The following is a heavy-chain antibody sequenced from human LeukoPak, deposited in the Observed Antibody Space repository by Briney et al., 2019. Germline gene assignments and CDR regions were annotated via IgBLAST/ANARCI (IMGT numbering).Heavy chain of an antibody. J-gene: IGHJ3*02. CDR2: IYYSGST. V-gene: IGHV4-59*06. D-gene: IGHD3-16*01. CDR3: ARAERRHYDYVWGSYRPDAFDI. Sequence: SETLSLTCTVSGGSISSYYWSWIRQHPGKGLEWIGYIYYSGSTYYNPSLKSRVTISVDTSKNQFSLKLSSVTAADTAVYYCARAERRHYDYVWGSYRPDAFDIWGQGTMVTVSS. CDR1: GGSISSYY.